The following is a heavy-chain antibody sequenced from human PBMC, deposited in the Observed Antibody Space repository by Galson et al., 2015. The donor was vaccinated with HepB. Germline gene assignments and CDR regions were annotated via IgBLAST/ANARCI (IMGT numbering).Heavy chain of an antibody. V-gene: IGHV3-48*04. CDR2: ISSSGSTI. D-gene: IGHD3-22*01. J-gene: IGHJ6*02. CDR1: GLTFSSYS. Sequence: SLRLSCAASGLTFSSYSMNWVRQAPGKGLEWVSYISSSGSTIYYADSVKGRFTISRDNAKNSLYLQMNSLRAEDTAVYYCARDEWHYDSSGYYYYYGMDVWGQGTTVTVSS. CDR3: ARDEWHYDSSGYYYYYGMDV.